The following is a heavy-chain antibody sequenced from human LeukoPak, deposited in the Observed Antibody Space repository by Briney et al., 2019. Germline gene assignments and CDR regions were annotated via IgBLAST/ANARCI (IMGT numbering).Heavy chain of an antibody. CDR3: ARTTTFAPHFDY. CDR2: IYSGGTT. V-gene: IGHV3-66*01. CDR1: GFAVSSNY. D-gene: IGHD1-1*01. Sequence: GGSLRLSCAASGFAVSSNYMSWVRQAPGKGLEWVSVIYSGGTTYYADSVKGRFTISRDNSKNTLYLQMNSLRAEDTAVYYCARTTTFAPHFDYWGQGTLVTVSS. J-gene: IGHJ4*02.